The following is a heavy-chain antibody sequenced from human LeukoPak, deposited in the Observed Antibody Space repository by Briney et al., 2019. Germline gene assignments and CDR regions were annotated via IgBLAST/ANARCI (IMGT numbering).Heavy chain of an antibody. CDR2: IRYDGSKK. CDR3: AKIPYGDYVLDYYYYMDV. Sequence: GGSLRLSCTASGFAFRSHAMRWVRQAPGKGLEWVAFIRYDGSKKFYADSVKGRFTISRDNSKNTLYLQMYSLRAEDTAVYYCAKIPYGDYVLDYYYYMDVWGKGTTVTISS. D-gene: IGHD4-17*01. J-gene: IGHJ6*03. V-gene: IGHV3-30*02. CDR1: GFAFRSHA.